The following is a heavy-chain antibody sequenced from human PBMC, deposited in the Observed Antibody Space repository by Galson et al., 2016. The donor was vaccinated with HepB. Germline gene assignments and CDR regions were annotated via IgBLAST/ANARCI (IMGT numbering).Heavy chain of an antibody. CDR1: GYTFTTNG. CDR2: ISAHNGDT. V-gene: IGHV1-18*04. CDR3: ARDRGRSLDY. Sequence: SVKVSCKASGYTFTTNGISWVRQAPGQGLEWVAWISAHNGDTNSAQKFQGRVTLTTDTSTRTAYMELRSQTSDDTAVYYCARDRGRSLDYWGQGTLVTVSS. J-gene: IGHJ4*02.